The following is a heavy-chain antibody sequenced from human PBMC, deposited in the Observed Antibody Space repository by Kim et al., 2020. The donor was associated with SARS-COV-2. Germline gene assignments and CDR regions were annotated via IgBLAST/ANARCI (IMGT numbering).Heavy chain of an antibody. J-gene: IGHJ4*02. CDR1: GYSFTSYW. CDR2: IDPSDSYT. Sequence: GESLKISCKGSGYSFTSYWISWVRQMPGKGLEWMGRIDPSDSYTNYSPSFQGHVTISTDKSISTAYLQWISLKASDTAMYYCARHDVDLMVRWIDSWGQGTLVIVSS. V-gene: IGHV5-10-1*01. CDR3: ARHDVDLMVRWIDS. D-gene: IGHD2-8*01.